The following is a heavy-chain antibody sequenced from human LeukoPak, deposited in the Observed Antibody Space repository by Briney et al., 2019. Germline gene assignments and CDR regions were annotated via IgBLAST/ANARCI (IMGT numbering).Heavy chain of an antibody. D-gene: IGHD4-11*01. CDR2: ISWNSGST. V-gene: IGHV3-9*03. Sequence: GGSLRLSCAASGFTFDDYAMHWVRQAPGKGLEWVSGISWNSGSTGYADSVKGRFTISRDNAKNSLYLQMNSLRAEDMALYYCAKVQTTVTTRGAFDIWGQGTMVTVSS. CDR1: GFTFDDYA. J-gene: IGHJ3*02. CDR3: AKVQTTVTTRGAFDI.